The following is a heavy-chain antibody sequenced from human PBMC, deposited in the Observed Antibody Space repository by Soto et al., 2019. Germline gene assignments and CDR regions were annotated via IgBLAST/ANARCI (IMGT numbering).Heavy chain of an antibody. CDR2: IWYDGSNK. CDR3: ARVSYGSGLGYYYGMDV. J-gene: IGHJ6*02. D-gene: IGHD3-10*01. CDR1: GFTFSSYG. V-gene: IGHV3-33*01. Sequence: QVQLVESGGGVVQPGRSLRLSCAASGFTFSSYGMHWVRQAPGKGLEWVAVIWYDGSNKYYADSVKGRFTISRDNSKNKXYLQMNSLRAEDTAVYYCARVSYGSGLGYYYGMDVWGQGTTVTVSS.